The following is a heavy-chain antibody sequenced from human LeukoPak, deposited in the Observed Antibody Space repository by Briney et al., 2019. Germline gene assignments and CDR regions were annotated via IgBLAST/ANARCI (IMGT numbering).Heavy chain of an antibody. J-gene: IGHJ5*02. CDR2: IIPIFGTA. Sequence: ASVKVSCKASGGTFISYAISWVRQAPGQGLEWMGGIIPIFGTANYAQKFQGRVTITADESTSTAYMELSSLRSEDTAVYYCARDTGPYNWFDPWGQGTLVTVSS. CDR1: GGTFISYA. D-gene: IGHD3-10*01. V-gene: IGHV1-69*13. CDR3: ARDTGPYNWFDP.